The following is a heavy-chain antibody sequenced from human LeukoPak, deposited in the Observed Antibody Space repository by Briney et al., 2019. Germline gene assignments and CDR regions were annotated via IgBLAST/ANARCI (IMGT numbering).Heavy chain of an antibody. D-gene: IGHD3-10*01. V-gene: IGHV5-51*01. J-gene: IGHJ3*02. CDR2: IYPGDSDS. CDR1: GYSFTSYW. CDR3: ARRITMIRGVYAFDI. Sequence: GESLKISCRGSGYSFTSYWIGWVRQMPGKGLEWMGIIYPGDSDSRYSPSFQGQVTISADKSISTAYLQWSSLKASDTAMYYCARRITMIRGVYAFDIWGQGTMVTVSS.